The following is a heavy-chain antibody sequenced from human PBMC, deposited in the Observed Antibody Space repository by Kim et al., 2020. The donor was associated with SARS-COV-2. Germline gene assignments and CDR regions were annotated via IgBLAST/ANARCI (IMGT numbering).Heavy chain of an antibody. D-gene: IGHD2-15*01. CDR3: ASLKGYCSGGSCYSNWYFDL. V-gene: IGHV1-2*06. J-gene: IGHJ2*01. CDR2: INPNSGGT. CDR1: GYTFTGYY. Sequence: ASVKVSCKASGYTFTGYYMHWVRQAPGQGLEWMGRINPNSGGTNYAQKFQGRVTMTRDTSISTAYMELSRLRSDDTAVYYCASLKGYCSGGSCYSNWYFDLWGRGTLVTVSS.